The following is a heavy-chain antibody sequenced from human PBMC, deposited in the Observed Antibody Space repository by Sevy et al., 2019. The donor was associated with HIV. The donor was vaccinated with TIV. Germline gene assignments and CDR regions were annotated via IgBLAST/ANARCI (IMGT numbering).Heavy chain of an antibody. CDR1: GYTLTELS. Sequence: ASMKVSCKVSGYTLTELSMHWVRQAPGKGLEWMGGFDPEDGETIYAQKFQGRVTMTEDTSTDKAYMELSSLRSEDTAMYYCASSIAVAGSVYWGQGTLVTVSS. V-gene: IGHV1-24*01. CDR3: ASSIAVAGSVY. J-gene: IGHJ4*02. CDR2: FDPEDGET. D-gene: IGHD6-19*01.